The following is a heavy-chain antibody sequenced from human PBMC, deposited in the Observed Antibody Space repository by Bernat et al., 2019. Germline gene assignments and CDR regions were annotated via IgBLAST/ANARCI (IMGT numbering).Heavy chain of an antibody. D-gene: IGHD2-2*01. CDR3: ARRLGYCSSIGCYHPIDY. CDR1: GGSFSGYY. J-gene: IGHJ4*02. Sequence: QVQLQQWGAGLLKPSETLSLTCAVYGGSFSGYYCSWIRQPPGKGLDWIGEINHSGSTNYNPSLKSRVTISVDPSNNQFSLRLSSVTAADTAVYYCARRLGYCSSIGCYHPIDYWGQGTLVTVSS. CDR2: INHSGST. V-gene: IGHV4-34*01.